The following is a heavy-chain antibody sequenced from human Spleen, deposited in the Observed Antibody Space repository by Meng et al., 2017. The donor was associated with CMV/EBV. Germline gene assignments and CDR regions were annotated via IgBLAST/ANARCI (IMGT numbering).Heavy chain of an antibody. Sequence: ETLSLTCAASGFTFSNAWMNWIRQAPGKGLEWVGRIKSKTNGGTTDYSAPVKGRFTISRDDSINTLYLQMSGLKTEDTAVYYCAATEFDYWGQGTLVTVSS. J-gene: IGHJ4*02. V-gene: IGHV3-15*01. CDR1: GFTFSNAW. CDR2: IKSKTNGGTT. CDR3: AATEFDY. D-gene: IGHD1-26*01.